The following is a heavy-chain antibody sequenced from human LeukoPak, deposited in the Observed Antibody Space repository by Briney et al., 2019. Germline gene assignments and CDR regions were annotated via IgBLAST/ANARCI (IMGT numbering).Heavy chain of an antibody. CDR1: GGTFGSYA. J-gene: IGHJ6*02. Sequence: SVKVSCKASGGTFGSYAISWVRQAPGQGLEWMGGIIPIFGTANYAQKFQGRVMITADESTSTAYMELSSLRSEDTAVYYCARGSGSYRTYYYYGMDVWGQGTTVTVSS. CDR3: ARGSGSYRTYYYYGMDV. V-gene: IGHV1-69*13. CDR2: IIPIFGTA. D-gene: IGHD1-26*01.